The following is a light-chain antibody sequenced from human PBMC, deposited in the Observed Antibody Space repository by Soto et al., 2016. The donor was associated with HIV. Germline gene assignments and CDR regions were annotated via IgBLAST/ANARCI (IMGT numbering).Light chain of an antibody. J-gene: IGLJ2*01. V-gene: IGLV3-1*01. CDR2: QDT. Sequence: SYELTQPPSVSVSPGQTATITCSGDKLGDKYVCWYHQKPGQSPALLIYQDTIRPSGIPERFSGSISGNTATLTISGTQAMDEADYYCQAWDTNTGVFGGGTELTVL. CDR3: QAWDTNTGV. CDR1: KLGDKY.